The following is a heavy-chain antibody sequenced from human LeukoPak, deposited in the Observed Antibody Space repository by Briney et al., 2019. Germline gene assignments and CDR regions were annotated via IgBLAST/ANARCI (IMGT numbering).Heavy chain of an antibody. V-gene: IGHV1-18*01. Sequence: ASVKVSCKASGYTFTSYGISWVRQAPGQGLEWMGWISAYNGNTNYAQKLQGRVTMTRNTSISTAYMELSSLRSEDTAVYYCARVSETYCLGWYRGRTGWFDPWGQGTLVTVSS. CDR1: GYTFTSYG. D-gene: IGHD6-19*01. J-gene: IGHJ5*02. CDR3: ARVSETYCLGWYRGRTGWFDP. CDR2: ISAYNGNT.